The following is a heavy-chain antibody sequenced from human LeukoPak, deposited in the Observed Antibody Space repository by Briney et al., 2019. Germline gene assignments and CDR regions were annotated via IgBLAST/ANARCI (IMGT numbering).Heavy chain of an antibody. CDR1: EGTFSSYA. D-gene: IGHD3-3*01. CDR3: ARDDLETEYYFDY. CDR2: IIPIFGTA. V-gene: IGHV1-69*05. J-gene: IGHJ4*02. Sequence: SVKVSCKASEGTFSSYAISWVRQAPGQGLEWMGRIIPIFGTANYAQKFQGRVTITTDESTSTAYMELSSLRSEGTAVYYCARDDLETEYYFDYWGQGTLVTVSS.